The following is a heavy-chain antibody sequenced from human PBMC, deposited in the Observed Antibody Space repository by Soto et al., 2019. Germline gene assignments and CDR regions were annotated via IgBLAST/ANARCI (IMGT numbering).Heavy chain of an antibody. D-gene: IGHD2-2*02. Sequence: PSETLSLTCAVSGDSINSSHWWNWIRQPPGKGLEWIGQISHSGSTNYNPSLKSRVTISVDTSKNQFSLKLSSVTAADTAVYYCARTPRCSSTSCYRRDYYYYGMDVWGQGTTVTVSS. V-gene: IGHV4-4*02. CDR2: ISHSGST. CDR1: GDSINSSHW. CDR3: ARTPRCSSTSCYRRDYYYYGMDV. J-gene: IGHJ6*02.